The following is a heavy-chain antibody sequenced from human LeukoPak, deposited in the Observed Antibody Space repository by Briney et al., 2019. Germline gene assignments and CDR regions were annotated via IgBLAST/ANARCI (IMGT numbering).Heavy chain of an antibody. CDR1: GSTLSSYA. V-gene: IGHV3-23*01. Sequence: GGSLRLSCAASGSTLSSYAMNWVRQVPGKGLEWVSTISAGGGTYYADSVKGRFSISRDNSKNTLPLQMNSLRAEDTAVYYCAKDLALYDSWGQGTLVTVSS. CDR3: AKDLALYDS. D-gene: IGHD5-12*01. CDR2: ISAGGGT. J-gene: IGHJ5*01.